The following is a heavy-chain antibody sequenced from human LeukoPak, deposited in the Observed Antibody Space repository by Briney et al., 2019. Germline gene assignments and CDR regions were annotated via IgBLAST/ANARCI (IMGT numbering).Heavy chain of an antibody. CDR1: GFTFSSYE. CDR2: ISSSGSTI. CDR3: ARGGYCSSTSCYRWGFDP. J-gene: IGHJ5*02. Sequence: GGSLRLSCAASGFTFSSYEMNWVRQAPGKGLEWVSYISSSGSTIYYADSVKGRFTISRDNAKNSLYLQMNSLRAEDTAVYYCARGGYCSSTSCYRWGFDPWGQGTLVTVSS. V-gene: IGHV3-48*03. D-gene: IGHD2-2*01.